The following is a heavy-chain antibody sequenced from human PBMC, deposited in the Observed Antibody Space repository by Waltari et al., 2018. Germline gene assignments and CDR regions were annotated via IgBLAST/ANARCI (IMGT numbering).Heavy chain of an antibody. D-gene: IGHD3-9*01. J-gene: IGHJ4*02. CDR1: GFTFGNYW. V-gene: IGHV3-7*03. CDR2: INRDGIVI. Sequence: EVHLVQSGGGLVQPGGSLRLSCAASGFTFGNYWMNWVRQAPGKGLGCVANINRDGIVIHYVDSMRGRFTISRDNTENSLFLQMNSLRAEDTALYYCARGLYDTSCCLDYWGQGTLVAVSS. CDR3: ARGLYDTSCCLDY.